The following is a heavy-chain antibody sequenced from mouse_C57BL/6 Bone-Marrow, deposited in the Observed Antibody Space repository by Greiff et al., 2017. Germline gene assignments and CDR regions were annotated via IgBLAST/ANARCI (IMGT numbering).Heavy chain of an antibody. CDR2: IDPSDSNT. D-gene: IGHD2-12*01. Sequence: QVQLQQPGAELVKPGASVKLSCKASGYTFTSYWMQWVKQRPGQGLEWIGKIDPSDSNTNYNQKFKGKATLTVDKSSSTAYMQLSSLTSEDSAVYYCARDVCYWPFAYWGQGTLVTVSA. J-gene: IGHJ3*01. V-gene: IGHV1-50*01. CDR3: ARDVCYWPFAY. CDR1: GYTFTSYW.